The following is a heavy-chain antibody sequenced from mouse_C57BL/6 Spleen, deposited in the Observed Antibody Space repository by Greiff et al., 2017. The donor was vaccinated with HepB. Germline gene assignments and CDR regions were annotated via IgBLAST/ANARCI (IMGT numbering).Heavy chain of an antibody. CDR3: ARRDGYYELYAMDY. Sequence: VQLQQPGAELVKPGASVKMSCKASGYTFTSYWITWVKQRPGQGLEWIGDIYPGSGSTNYNEKFKSKATLTVDTSSSTAYMQLSSLTSEDSAVYYCARRDGYYELYAMDYWGQGTSVTVSS. D-gene: IGHD2-3*01. J-gene: IGHJ4*01. CDR2: IYPGSGST. CDR1: GYTFTSYW. V-gene: IGHV1-55*01.